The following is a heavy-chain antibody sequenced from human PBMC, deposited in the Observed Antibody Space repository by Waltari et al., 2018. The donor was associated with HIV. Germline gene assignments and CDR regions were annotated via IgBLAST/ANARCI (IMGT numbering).Heavy chain of an antibody. V-gene: IGHV1-24*01. CDR2: FDSEDGER. CDR1: GYTLSELF. J-gene: IGHJ6*02. D-gene: IGHD3-22*01. CDR3: ATYDRIGLVQGPSVLLDV. Sequence: QVQLEQSGAALKRPGASVKVSCKVYGYTLSELFIHWVRQAPGKGLEWVGGFDSEDGERINTQKFKGRVILTADTGTDTAYMELSSLTSDDTAIYFCATYDRIGLVQGPSVLLDVWGQGTMVSVAS.